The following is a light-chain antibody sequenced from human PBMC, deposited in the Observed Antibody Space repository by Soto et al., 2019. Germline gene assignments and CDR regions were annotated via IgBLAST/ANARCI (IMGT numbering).Light chain of an antibody. Sequence: QYVLTQPPSVSGAPGQRVTISCTGSSSNIGAGFEVHWYQQLPGTAPKLLIYTTINRPSGVPDRFSGSRSGTSASLAITGLQAEDEADYYCQSYDSSLSGYVIFGGGTKLTVL. CDR3: QSYDSSLSGYVI. V-gene: IGLV1-40*01. CDR1: SSNIGAGFE. J-gene: IGLJ2*01. CDR2: TTI.